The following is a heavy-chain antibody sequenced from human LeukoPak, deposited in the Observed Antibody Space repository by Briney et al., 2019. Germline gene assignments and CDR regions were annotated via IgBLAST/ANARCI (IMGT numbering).Heavy chain of an antibody. Sequence: GRSLRLSCAASGFTFSSYGMHWVRQAPGKGLEWVAVISYDGSNKYYVDSVKGRFTISRDNAKNSLYLQMNSLRAEDTAVYYCARASDYGDYDLHWGQGTLVTVSS. CDR1: GFTFSSYG. J-gene: IGHJ4*02. V-gene: IGHV3-30*03. CDR3: ARASDYGDYDLH. D-gene: IGHD4-17*01. CDR2: ISYDGSNK.